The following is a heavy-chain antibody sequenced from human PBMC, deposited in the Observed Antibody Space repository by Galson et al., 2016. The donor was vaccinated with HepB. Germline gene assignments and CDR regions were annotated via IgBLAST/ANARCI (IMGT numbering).Heavy chain of an antibody. CDR1: GFSLSINGMC. CDR2: IDWENAK. V-gene: IGHV2-70*01. J-gene: IGHJ4*02. D-gene: IGHD3-22*01. Sequence: PALVKPTQTLTLTCTFSGFSLSINGMCVSWIRQPPGKALEWLGLIDWENAKYYTPSLTTRLTISKDTSKNQVVLTMTNMDPVDTATYYCARTRYYYDSSGCYRPFDYGGQGPLVTVCS. CDR3: ARTRYYYDSSGCYRPFDY.